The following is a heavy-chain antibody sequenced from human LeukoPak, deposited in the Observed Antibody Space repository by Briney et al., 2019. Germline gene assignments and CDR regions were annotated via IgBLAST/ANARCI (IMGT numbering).Heavy chain of an antibody. Sequence: PGGSLRLSSAASGFSFSSYLMTWIRQSPEKGLEWVAHIKEDGTVKYYVDSVKGRFTISRDNAKNSVYLQMNDVRVEDTAVYYCVGEAPGYWGQGALVTVSS. CDR2: IKEDGTVK. J-gene: IGHJ4*02. CDR3: VGEAPGY. CDR1: GFSFSSYL. D-gene: IGHD2-2*01. V-gene: IGHV3-7*01.